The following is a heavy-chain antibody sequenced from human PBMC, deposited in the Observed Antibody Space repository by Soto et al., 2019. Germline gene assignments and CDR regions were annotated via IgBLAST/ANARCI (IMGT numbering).Heavy chain of an antibody. CDR3: ARSGSLYSQYYFDY. D-gene: IGHD3-10*01. CDR1: GDSVSSGSYF. Sequence: SETLSLTCTVSGDSVSSGSYFWSWVRQPPGKGLEWIGYVSYSGTNQNPSLKSRLTMSIDTSKNQFSLNLSSVTAADTAVYYCARSGSLYSQYYFDYWGQEPWSPSPQ. V-gene: IGHV4-61*01. CDR2: VSYSGT. J-gene: IGHJ4*01.